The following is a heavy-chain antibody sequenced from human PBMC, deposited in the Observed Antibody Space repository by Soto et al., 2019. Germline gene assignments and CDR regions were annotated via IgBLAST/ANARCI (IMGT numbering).Heavy chain of an antibody. V-gene: IGHV3-23*01. J-gene: IGHJ4*02. CDR3: AKEPRLQLAY. CDR1: GFPFGNYA. CDR2: ISGGGDGT. Sequence: EVHLLESGGGLVQPGGSLRLSCTASGFPFGNYAMYWVRQAPGKGLEWVSGISGGGDGTNYADSVKGRFTVSRDNSRNTMYFQTNSLSAEDTAVYYCAKEPRLQLAYWGQGTLVTVSS. D-gene: IGHD1-1*01.